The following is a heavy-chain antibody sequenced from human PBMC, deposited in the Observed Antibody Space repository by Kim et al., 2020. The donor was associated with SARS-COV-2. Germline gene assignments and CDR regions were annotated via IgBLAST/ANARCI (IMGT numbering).Heavy chain of an antibody. CDR2: ISSVSSYI. Sequence: GGSLRLSCAASGFTFNMYSMNWVRQAAGKGLEWVSSISSVSSYIYNADSVKGRFTISRDNAKNSVYLQMNSLRGEDTAVYYCVRDGGGYFDLWGRGTLVTVSS. CDR3: VRDGGGYFDL. V-gene: IGHV3-21*01. CDR1: GFTFNMYS. J-gene: IGHJ2*01. D-gene: IGHD3-16*01.